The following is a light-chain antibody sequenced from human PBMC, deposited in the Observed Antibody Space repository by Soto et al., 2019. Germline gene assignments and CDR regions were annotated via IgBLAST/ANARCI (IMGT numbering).Light chain of an antibody. CDR1: QSVSKC. V-gene: IGKV3-11*01. J-gene: IGKJ5*01. CDR2: DLS. CDR3: QQCSNWPPIT. Sequence: EIVLTQFPATLSLSPGERATLSCWASQSVSKCLAWYQQNPGQAPRLLIYDLSSRAPGIPARISGSVSGTDFTLTISILEPEDFAVYYCQQCSNWPPITFGQGTRLEIK.